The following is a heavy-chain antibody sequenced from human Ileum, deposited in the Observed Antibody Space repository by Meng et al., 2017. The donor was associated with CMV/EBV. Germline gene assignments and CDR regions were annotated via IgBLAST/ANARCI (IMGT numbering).Heavy chain of an antibody. CDR2: INGDGTST. V-gene: IGHV3-74*03. D-gene: IGHD6-19*01. CDR1: GFPFSNYW. J-gene: IGHJ4*02. CDR3: AKGGMYSSGSTDY. Sequence: GGPLRLSCATSGFPFSNYWMHWVRQAPGKGLVWVSRINGDGTSTAYADSVKGRFTISRDNAKNTLYMQINSLRLEDTAVYYCAKGGMYSSGSTDYWGQGTLVTVSS.